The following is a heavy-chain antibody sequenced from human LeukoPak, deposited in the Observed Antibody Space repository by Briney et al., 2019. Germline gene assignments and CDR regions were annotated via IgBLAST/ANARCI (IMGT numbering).Heavy chain of an antibody. D-gene: IGHD3-3*01. CDR2: IYYSGST. J-gene: IGHJ4*02. Sequence: SETLSLTCTVSGGSISSSSYYWGWIRQPPGKGLEWIGSIYYSGSTNYNPSLKSRVTISVDTSKNQFSLKLSSVTAADTAVYYCARVWSGPNDYWGQGTLVTVSS. CDR1: GGSISSSSYY. CDR3: ARVWSGPNDY. V-gene: IGHV4-39*07.